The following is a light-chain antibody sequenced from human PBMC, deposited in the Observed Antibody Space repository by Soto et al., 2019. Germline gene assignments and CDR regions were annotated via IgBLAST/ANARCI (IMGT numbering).Light chain of an antibody. CDR3: QQYHSLPLT. V-gene: IGKV1-33*01. Sequence: DIEMTQSPSSLSASVGDRVTITCQASQGISNYLNWYQQKSGKAPKLLIYDASSLEPGVPSRFSGGTSGTDFPFTIRSLQPEDIATYYCQQYHSLPLTCGQGTRLEIK. CDR1: QGISNY. CDR2: DAS. J-gene: IGKJ5*01.